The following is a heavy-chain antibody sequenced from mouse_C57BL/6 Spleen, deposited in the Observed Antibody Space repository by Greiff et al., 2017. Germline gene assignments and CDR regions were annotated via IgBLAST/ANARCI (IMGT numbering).Heavy chain of an antibody. CDR3: AREGSYYGSSSYYFDY. Sequence: EVQLQQSGPELVKPGASVKISCKASGYTFTDYYMNWVKQSHGKSLEWIGDINPNNGGTSYNQKFKGKATLTVDKSSSTAYMELRSLTSEDSAVYYCAREGSYYGSSSYYFDYWGQGTTLTVSS. D-gene: IGHD1-1*01. CDR1: GYTFTDYY. CDR2: INPNNGGT. J-gene: IGHJ2*01. V-gene: IGHV1-26*01.